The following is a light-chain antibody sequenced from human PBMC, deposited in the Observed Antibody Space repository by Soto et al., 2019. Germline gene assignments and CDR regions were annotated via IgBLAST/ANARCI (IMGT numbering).Light chain of an antibody. CDR2: EVS. CDR3: SSFTSSNTVV. J-gene: IGLJ2*01. Sequence: QSALTQPASVSGSPGQSITISCTGTSSDVGAYNYVSWYQQHPGKDPKLMISEVSKRPSGVSNRFSGSKSGNTASLTISGLQDEDEAHYYCSSFTSSNTVVFGGGTKLTFL. CDR1: SSDVGAYNY. V-gene: IGLV2-14*01.